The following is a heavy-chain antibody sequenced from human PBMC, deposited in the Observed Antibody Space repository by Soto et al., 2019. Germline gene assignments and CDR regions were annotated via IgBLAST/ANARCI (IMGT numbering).Heavy chain of an antibody. CDR2: INAGTGNT. D-gene: IGHD2-15*01. V-gene: IGHV1-3*01. CDR1: GYTFTIYA. CDR3: SGDGDIVVVVAVSTGPQSNYGMEV. Sequence: QVQLVQSGAEVKKPGASVKVSCKASGYTFTIYAMHWGRQAPGQRLEWMGGINAGTGNTKYSQKFQGRVPITRDTSASTANIELSTLGFEDTALYSCSGDGDIVVVVAVSTGPQSNYGMEVWGQGPRGTVS. J-gene: IGHJ6*02.